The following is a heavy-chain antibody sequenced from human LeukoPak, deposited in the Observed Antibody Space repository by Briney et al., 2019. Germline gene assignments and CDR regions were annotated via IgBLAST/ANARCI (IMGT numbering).Heavy chain of an antibody. D-gene: IGHD3-16*01. CDR3: TRVDSVWAFDI. V-gene: IGHV3-49*04. CDR1: GFTFGDYA. J-gene: IGHJ3*02. CDR2: ISSKAYGGTT. Sequence: GGSLRLSCTASGFTFGDYAMSWVRQAPGKGLEWVGFISSKAYGGTTEYAASVKGRFTISRDDSKSIAYLQMNSLKTEDTAVYYCTRVDSVWAFDIWGQGTMVTVSS.